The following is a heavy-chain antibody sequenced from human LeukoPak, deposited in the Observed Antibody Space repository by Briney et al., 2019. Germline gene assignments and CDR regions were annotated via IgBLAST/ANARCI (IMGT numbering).Heavy chain of an antibody. CDR3: ARREGGWYLDY. CDR2: IYPGDSDT. Sequence: GASLQISCQGSGSSFANYWIGWVRQLPGKGLEWMGIIYPGDSDTRYSPSFQGQVTISADKSISTAYLQWSSLKASDTAVYYCARREGGWYLDYWGQGTLVTVSS. J-gene: IGHJ4*02. CDR1: GSSFANYW. V-gene: IGHV5-51*01. D-gene: IGHD6-19*01.